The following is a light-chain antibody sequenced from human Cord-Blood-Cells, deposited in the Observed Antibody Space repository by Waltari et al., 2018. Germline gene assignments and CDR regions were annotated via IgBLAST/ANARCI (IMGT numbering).Light chain of an antibody. CDR1: QSISSY. CDR2: GAS. Sequence: HMTQSPSSPSASVGDRVTITCRASQSISSYLNWYQQKPGKAPKLLIYGASSLETGVPSRFSGSGSGTEFTLTISRLQPEDFAVYYCQQCYSTPLTFGEGTKVEIK. V-gene: IGKV1-39*01. CDR3: QQCYSTPLT. J-gene: IGKJ4*01.